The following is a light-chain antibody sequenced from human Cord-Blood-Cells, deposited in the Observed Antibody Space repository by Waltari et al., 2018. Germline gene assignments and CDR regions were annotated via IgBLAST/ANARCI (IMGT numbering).Light chain of an antibody. CDR1: QSISSY. J-gene: IGKJ1*01. CDR2: AAS. V-gene: IGKV1-39*01. Sequence: DIQMTQSPSSLSASVGSRVTSTCRASQSISSYLNWYQQKPGKAPNLLIYAASSLQSGVPSRFSGSGSGTDFTLTISSLQPEDFATYYCQQSYSTPKTFGQGTKVEIK. CDR3: QQSYSTPKT.